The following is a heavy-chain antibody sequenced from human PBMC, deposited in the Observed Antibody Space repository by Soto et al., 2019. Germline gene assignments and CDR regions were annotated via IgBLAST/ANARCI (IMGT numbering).Heavy chain of an antibody. Sequence: PGGSLRLSCAASGFTFSSYAISWVRQAPGKGLEWVSGISGSGGSTDYADSVKGRFTISRDNSKNTLYLQMNSLRVEDTAVYYCAKDTSVVPAAIVDYWGQGTMVTVSS. CDR1: GFTFSSYA. CDR2: ISGSGGST. V-gene: IGHV3-23*01. CDR3: AKDTSVVPAAIVDY. D-gene: IGHD2-2*02. J-gene: IGHJ4*02.